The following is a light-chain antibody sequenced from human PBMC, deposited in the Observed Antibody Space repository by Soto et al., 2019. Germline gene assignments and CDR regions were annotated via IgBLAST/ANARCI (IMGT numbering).Light chain of an antibody. CDR3: QSYDSYTVV. CDR1: SGSIASNY. Sequence: NFMLTQPHSVSESPGKTVTISCTRSSGSIASNYVQWYQQRPGSAPTTVIYEHNQRPSGVPDRFSSSTDGSSNSASLTISGLQTEDEADYYCQSYDSYTVVFGGGTKLTVL. V-gene: IGLV6-57*04. CDR2: EHN. J-gene: IGLJ2*01.